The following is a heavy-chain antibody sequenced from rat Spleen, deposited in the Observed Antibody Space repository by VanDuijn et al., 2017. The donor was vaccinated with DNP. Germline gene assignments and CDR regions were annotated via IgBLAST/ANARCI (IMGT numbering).Heavy chain of an antibody. CDR3: VRWNSGHFDY. V-gene: IGHV5-22*01. J-gene: IGHJ2*01. D-gene: IGHD4-3*01. CDR2: IRYDGGRT. Sequence: EVQLVESGGGLVQPGRSLKLSCAASGFTFSDFYMAWVRQTPTKGLEWVASIRYDGGRTYYRDSVKGRFTISRDNAKNTLYLQMNSLRSEDMATYYCVRWNSGHFDYWGQGVMVPVSS. CDR1: GFTFSDFY.